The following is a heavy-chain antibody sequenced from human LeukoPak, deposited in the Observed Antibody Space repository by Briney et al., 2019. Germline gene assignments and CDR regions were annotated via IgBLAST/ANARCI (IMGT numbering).Heavy chain of an antibody. CDR2: ISYDGSNK. CDR3: ARDAGTDGTYFDY. Sequence: GRSLRLTCAASGFIFGAYALHWVRQAPGKGLEWVAVISYDGSNKYYVDSVKGRITISRDKSRNTVYLQMNSLRVEDTAVYYCARDAGTDGTYFDYWGQGTLVTVSS. J-gene: IGHJ4*02. V-gene: IGHV3-30*04. CDR1: GFIFGAYA. D-gene: IGHD1-1*01.